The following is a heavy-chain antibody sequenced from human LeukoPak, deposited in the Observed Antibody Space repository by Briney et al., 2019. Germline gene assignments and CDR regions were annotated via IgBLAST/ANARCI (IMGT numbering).Heavy chain of an antibody. Sequence: GGSLRLSCAASGFTFSSYGMHWVRQAPGKGLEWVAFIRYDGSNKYYADSVKGRFTISRDNSKNTLYLQMNSLRAEDTAVYYCASQNSSSWPRHFDYWGQGTLVTVSS. V-gene: IGHV3-30*02. CDR3: ASQNSSSWPRHFDY. J-gene: IGHJ4*02. CDR2: IRYDGSNK. D-gene: IGHD6-13*01. CDR1: GFTFSSYG.